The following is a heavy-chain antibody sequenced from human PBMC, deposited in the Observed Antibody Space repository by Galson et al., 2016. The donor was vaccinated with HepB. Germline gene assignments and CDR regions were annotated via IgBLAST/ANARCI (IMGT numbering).Heavy chain of an antibody. J-gene: IGHJ3*02. CDR1: GFTFSDYY. D-gene: IGHD2-2*01. CDR3: ARVKHHGASWTSDAFDI. V-gene: IGHV3-11*01. Sequence: SLRLSCAAPGFTFSDYYMSWIRQAPGKGLEWVLSISSSGSDIYYGDSMKGRFAISRDNANNSLYLQMSSLRAEDTAVYYCARVKHHGASWTSDAFDIWGQGTMVTVS. CDR2: ISSSGSDI.